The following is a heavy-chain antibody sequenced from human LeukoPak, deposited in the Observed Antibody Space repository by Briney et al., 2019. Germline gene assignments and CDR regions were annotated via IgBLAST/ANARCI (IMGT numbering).Heavy chain of an antibody. D-gene: IGHD3-22*01. CDR3: ATARNDRSAYLNY. J-gene: IGHJ4*02. CDR2: IWSDGANN. Sequence: GGSLRLSCVGSGFTFSSYGMHGVRQAPGKGLEWMTLIWSDGANNFYADSVKGRFTISRDNSKNTLYLQMNDLRAEDTAVYYCATARNDRSAYLNYWGQGTLVTVSS. CDR1: GFTFSSYG. V-gene: IGHV3-33*01.